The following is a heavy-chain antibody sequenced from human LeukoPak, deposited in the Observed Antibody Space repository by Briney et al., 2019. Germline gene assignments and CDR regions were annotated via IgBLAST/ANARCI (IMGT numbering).Heavy chain of an antibody. CDR2: ITDSGGST. CDR3: TTSGNYFGDY. V-gene: IGHV3-23*01. CDR1: GFTFSTYA. Sequence: PGGSLRLSCAASGFTFSTYAMSWVRQAPGAGLDWVSSITDSGGSTYYADSVKGRFTISRDNSKNTLYLQMNNLRAEDTPVYYCTTSGNYFGDYWGQGTPVTASS. D-gene: IGHD1-26*01. J-gene: IGHJ4*02.